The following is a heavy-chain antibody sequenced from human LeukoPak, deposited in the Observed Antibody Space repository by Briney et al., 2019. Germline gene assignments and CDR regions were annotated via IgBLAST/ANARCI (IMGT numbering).Heavy chain of an antibody. CDR1: GITFSSYW. V-gene: IGHV3-74*01. J-gene: IGHJ3*02. D-gene: IGHD3-10*01. CDR3: ARYYGSGTYAFDI. CDR2: INSGGSST. Sequence: PGGSLRLSCAASGITFSSYWMHWVRQAPGKGLVWVSRINSGGSSTTYADSVKGRFTISRDNAKNTLYLQMNSLRAEDTAVYYCARYYGSGTYAFDIWGQGTMVTVSS.